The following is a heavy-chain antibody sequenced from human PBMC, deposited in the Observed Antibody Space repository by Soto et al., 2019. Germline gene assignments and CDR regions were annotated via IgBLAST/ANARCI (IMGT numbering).Heavy chain of an antibody. CDR3: AKDLFGGSSFDNRAEYLQH. V-gene: IGHV3-23*01. J-gene: IGHJ1*01. CDR2: ISGSGDSA. D-gene: IGHD1-26*01. Sequence: EVQLLESGGGLVQPGGSLRISCAASGITLRSYAMSWVRQAPGKGLEWVSTISGSGDSAYYADSVKGRLTISRDNSNNTLYLQIDSLRAEDTAVYYCAKDLFGGSSFDNRAEYLQHWGQGTLVTVSS. CDR1: GITLRSYA.